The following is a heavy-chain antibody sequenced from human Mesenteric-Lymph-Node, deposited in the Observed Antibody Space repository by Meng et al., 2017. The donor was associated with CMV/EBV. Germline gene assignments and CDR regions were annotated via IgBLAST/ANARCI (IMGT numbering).Heavy chain of an antibody. CDR1: GFTFSIYW. Sequence: GESLKISCAASGFTFSIYWMSWVRQAPGKGLEWVSGISGDGGTTYYADSVKGRFTISRENSKNTLYLQMNSLRAEDTAVYYCAGGFGELLDDYYYYFGMDVWGQGTTVTVSS. CDR3: AGGFGELLDDYYYYFGMDV. D-gene: IGHD3-10*01. V-gene: IGHV3-23*01. CDR2: ISGDGGTT. J-gene: IGHJ6*02.